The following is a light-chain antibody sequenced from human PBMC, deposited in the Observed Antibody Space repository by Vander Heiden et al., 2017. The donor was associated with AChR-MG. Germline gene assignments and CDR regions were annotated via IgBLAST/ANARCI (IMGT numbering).Light chain of an antibody. CDR1: ASNIGSNP. CDR3: SAWDDSLSGVV. J-gene: IGLJ2*01. V-gene: IGLV1-44*01. CDR2: SNS. Sequence: SLLTQPPSASGTPGQSVTISCSGGASNIGSNPLNWYQQLPGTAPRVLIYSNSQRPSGGPDRFSGSKSGTSASLAISGLQSEDEADYYCSAWDDSLSGVVFGGGTKLTVL.